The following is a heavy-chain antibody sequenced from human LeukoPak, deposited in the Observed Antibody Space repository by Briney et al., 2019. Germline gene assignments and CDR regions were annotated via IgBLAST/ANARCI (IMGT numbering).Heavy chain of an antibody. Sequence: GGSLRLSCAASGFTFSSYSMAWVRQAPGKGLEWVSYISIRSSTIYYADSVKGRFTISRDNAKNSLCLQMNSLRAEDTAVYYCAELGITMIGGVWGKGTTVTISS. CDR2: ISIRSSTI. CDR1: GFTFSSYS. V-gene: IGHV3-48*04. CDR3: AELGITMIGGV. J-gene: IGHJ6*04. D-gene: IGHD3-10*02.